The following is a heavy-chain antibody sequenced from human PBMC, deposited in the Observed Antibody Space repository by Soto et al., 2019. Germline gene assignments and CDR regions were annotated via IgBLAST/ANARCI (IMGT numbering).Heavy chain of an antibody. CDR3: ARDHGIAAAGYNWFDP. Sequence: SETLSLTCTVSGDSISGFYWSWIRQAPGKGLEWIGYISESGSTNYIPSLKSRVTISVDTSKNQFSLKLSSVTAADTAVYYCARDHGIAAAGYNWFDPWGQGTLVTVSS. CDR2: ISESGST. J-gene: IGHJ5*02. CDR1: GDSISGFY. V-gene: IGHV4-59*01. D-gene: IGHD6-13*01.